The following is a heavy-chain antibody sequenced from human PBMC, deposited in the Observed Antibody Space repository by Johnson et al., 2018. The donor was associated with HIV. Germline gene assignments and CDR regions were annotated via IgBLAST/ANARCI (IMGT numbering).Heavy chain of an antibody. CDR1: GFTFSSYA. Sequence: QVQLVESGGGVVQPGRSLRLSCAASGFTFSSYAMHWVRQAPGKGLEWVAFIRYDGSNKYYADSVKGRFTISRDNSKKTLYLQMNSLRVEDTAVYYCAKEQGIVARPDAFDIWGQGTVVTVSS. V-gene: IGHV3-30*02. CDR2: IRYDGSNK. D-gene: IGHD6-6*01. J-gene: IGHJ3*02. CDR3: AKEQGIVARPDAFDI.